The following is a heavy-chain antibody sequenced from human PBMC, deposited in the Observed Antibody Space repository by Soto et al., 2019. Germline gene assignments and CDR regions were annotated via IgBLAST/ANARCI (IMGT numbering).Heavy chain of an antibody. Sequence: EVQLVESGGGLVKPGGSLTLSCAASGFTFSTAWINWVRQAPGKGLEWVGRIKSRINCGTTYFAASAKGIFATSRDNSTERVYLQMTSLNPEDTAMYYCTTDPVFTMILVRFDFWGHGTLVTFSS. D-gene: IGHD3-22*01. CDR2: IKSRINCGTT. V-gene: IGHV3-15*07. CDR3: TTDPVFTMILVRFDF. CDR1: GFTFSTAW. J-gene: IGHJ4*01.